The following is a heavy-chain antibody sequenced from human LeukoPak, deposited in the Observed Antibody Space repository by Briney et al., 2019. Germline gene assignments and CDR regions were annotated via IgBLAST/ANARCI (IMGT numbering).Heavy chain of an antibody. V-gene: IGHV1-24*01. D-gene: IGHD1-1*01. CDR3: ATDLATGAAHY. CDR2: FDPGDGVT. Sequence: GASVKVSCKVSGYTLTELSMHWVRQAPGKGLEWMGGFDPGDGVTIYAQKSQGRVTMTEDTSTDTAYMELSSLRSEDTAVYYCATDLATGAAHYWGQGTLVTVSS. J-gene: IGHJ4*02. CDR1: GYTLTELS.